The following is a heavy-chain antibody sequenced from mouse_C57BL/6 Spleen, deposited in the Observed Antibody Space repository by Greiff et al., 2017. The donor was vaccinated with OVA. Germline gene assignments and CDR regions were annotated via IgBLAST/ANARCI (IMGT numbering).Heavy chain of an antibody. Sequence: QVQLQQPGAELVMPGASVKLSCKASGYTFTSYWMHWVKQRPGQGLEWIGEIDPSDSSTNYNQKFKGKSTLTVDKSSSTAYMQLSSLTSEDSAVYYCALVYYGSSYDYAMDYWGQGTSATVSS. CDR3: ALVYYGSSYDYAMDY. CDR1: GYTFTSYW. CDR2: IDPSDSST. J-gene: IGHJ4*01. D-gene: IGHD1-1*01. V-gene: IGHV1-69*01.